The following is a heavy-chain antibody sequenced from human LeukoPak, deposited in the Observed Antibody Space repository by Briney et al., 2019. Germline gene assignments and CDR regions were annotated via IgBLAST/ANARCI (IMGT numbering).Heavy chain of an antibody. D-gene: IGHD3-22*01. CDR3: ARERYDSSGYYYY. V-gene: IGHV1-2*02. J-gene: IGHJ4*02. Sequence: GASVKVSCKASGYTFTTYAINWVRQAPGQGLEWMGWINPNSGGTNYAQKFQGRVTMTRDTSISTAYMELSRLRSDDTAVYYCARERYDSSGYYYYWGQGTLVTVSS. CDR2: INPNSGGT. CDR1: GYTFTTYA.